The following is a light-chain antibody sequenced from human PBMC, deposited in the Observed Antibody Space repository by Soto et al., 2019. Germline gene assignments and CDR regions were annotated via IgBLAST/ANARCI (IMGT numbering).Light chain of an antibody. CDR1: QGIASY. V-gene: IGKV1-8*01. CDR3: QQYYSYPRT. Sequence: AIQLSQSPSSLYALLGGRVNITCRASQGIASYLAWYQQTPGKAPKLLIYLGSTLPRGVPSRFSGSGSGTDFTLTISCLQSEDFATYYCQQYYSYPRTFGQGTKVDIK. J-gene: IGKJ1*01. CDR2: LGS.